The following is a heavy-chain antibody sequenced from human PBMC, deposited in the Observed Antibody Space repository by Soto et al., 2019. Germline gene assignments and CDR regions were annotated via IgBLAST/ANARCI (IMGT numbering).Heavy chain of an antibody. D-gene: IGHD3-10*01. V-gene: IGHV3-23*01. CDR2: ISGSGGST. J-gene: IGHJ5*02. CDR3: AKDYYGSGAINWFDP. Sequence: GVLRLSWAASGFTFSSYAMSLVRQAPGKGLEWVSAISGSGGSTYYADSVKGRFTISRDNSKNTLYLQMNSLRAEDTAVYYCAKDYYGSGAINWFDPWGQGTLVTVSS. CDR1: GFTFSSYA.